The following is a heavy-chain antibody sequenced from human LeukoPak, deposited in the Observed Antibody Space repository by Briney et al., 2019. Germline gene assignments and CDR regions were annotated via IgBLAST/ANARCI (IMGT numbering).Heavy chain of an antibody. CDR3: ARGAAGTGDYYFDY. J-gene: IGHJ4*02. Sequence: ASVKVSCKASGGTFSSYAISWVRQAPGQGLEWMVGIIPIFGTANYAQKFQGRVTITADKSTSTAYMELSSLRSEDTAVYYCARGAAGTGDYYFDYWGQGTPVTVSS. CDR2: IIPIFGTA. D-gene: IGHD6-13*01. V-gene: IGHV1-69*06. CDR1: GGTFSSYA.